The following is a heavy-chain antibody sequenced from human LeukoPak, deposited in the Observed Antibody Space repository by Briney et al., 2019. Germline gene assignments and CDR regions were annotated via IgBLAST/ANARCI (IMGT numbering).Heavy chain of an antibody. CDR3: AKDGGYSSSSWFY. Sequence: GGSLRLSCAASGFTFSDYYMSWIRQAPGKGLEWVSYISSSGSTIYYADSVKGRFTISRDNSKNTLYLQMNSLRAEDTAVYYCAKDGGYSSSSWFYWGQGTLVTVSS. D-gene: IGHD6-6*01. CDR2: ISSSGSTI. J-gene: IGHJ4*02. V-gene: IGHV3-11*01. CDR1: GFTFSDYY.